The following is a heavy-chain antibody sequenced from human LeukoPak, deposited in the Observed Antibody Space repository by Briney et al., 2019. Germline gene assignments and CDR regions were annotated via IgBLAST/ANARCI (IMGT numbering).Heavy chain of an antibody. D-gene: IGHD6-13*01. V-gene: IGHV3-30*04. CDR1: GFTFSTYP. J-gene: IGHJ4*02. CDR2: ISYDGRDK. Sequence: PGGSLRLSCAASGFTFSTYPMHWVRQAPGKGLEWESVISYDGRDKHSADSVKGRFTISRDNSKNTLYLQMDSLRTDDTAMYYCARDQTSRAADYYFDYWGQGTLVTVSS. CDR3: ARDQTSRAADYYFDY.